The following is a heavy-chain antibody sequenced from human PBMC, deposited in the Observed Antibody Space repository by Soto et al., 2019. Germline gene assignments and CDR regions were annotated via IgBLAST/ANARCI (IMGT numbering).Heavy chain of an antibody. CDR1: GYTFTSYY. CDR3: ARDKEFLGYYGSGSSGYYYYYYMDV. V-gene: IGHV1-46*03. CDR2: INPSGGST. Sequence: VKVSCKASGYTFTSYYTHWVRQAPGQGLEWMGIINPSGGSTSYAQKFQGRVTMTRDTSTSTVYMELSSLRSEDTAVYYCARDKEFLGYYGSGSSGYYYYYYMDVWGKGTTVTVSS. D-gene: IGHD3-10*01. J-gene: IGHJ6*03.